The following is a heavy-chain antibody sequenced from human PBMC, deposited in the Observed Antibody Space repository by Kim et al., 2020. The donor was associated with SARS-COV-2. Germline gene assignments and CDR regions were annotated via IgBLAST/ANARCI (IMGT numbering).Heavy chain of an antibody. CDR3: ARGAPYSSSWYGLNF. D-gene: IGHD6-13*01. CDR2: IYANGNT. Sequence: GGSLRLSCAVSGFTFSDNYMMWVRQAPGKGLEWVSVIYANGNTYYADSVKGRFTISRDNSKNTLYLQMNSLKDEDTAVYYCARGAPYSSSWYGLNFWGQGTLGPSSS. J-gene: IGHJ4*02. V-gene: IGHV3-66*01. CDR1: GFTFSDNY.